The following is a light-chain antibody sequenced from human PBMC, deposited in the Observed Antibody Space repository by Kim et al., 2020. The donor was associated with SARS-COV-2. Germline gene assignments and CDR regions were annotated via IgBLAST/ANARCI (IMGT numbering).Light chain of an antibody. CDR2: DNS. CDR1: SSNIGAGYD. Sequence: RVIISGTGSSSNIGAGYDVHWYQQLPGTAPKLLIYDNSNRPSGVPDRFSGSKSGTSASLAITGLQAEDEADYYCQSYDNSLSGYVFGTGTKVTVL. J-gene: IGLJ1*01. CDR3: QSYDNSLSGYV. V-gene: IGLV1-40*01.